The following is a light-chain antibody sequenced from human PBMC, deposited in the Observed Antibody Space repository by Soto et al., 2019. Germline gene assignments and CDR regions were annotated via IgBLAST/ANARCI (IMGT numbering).Light chain of an antibody. CDR2: GNS. Sequence: QSVLTQPPSVSGAPGQRVTISCTGSSSNIGAGYDVHWYQQLPGTAPKLLIYGNSNRTSGVPDRFSGSKSGTSASLAITGVQAEDEADYYCQSYDSSLRGVLFGGGTKVTVL. V-gene: IGLV1-40*01. CDR3: QSYDSSLRGVL. CDR1: SSNIGAGYD. J-gene: IGLJ2*01.